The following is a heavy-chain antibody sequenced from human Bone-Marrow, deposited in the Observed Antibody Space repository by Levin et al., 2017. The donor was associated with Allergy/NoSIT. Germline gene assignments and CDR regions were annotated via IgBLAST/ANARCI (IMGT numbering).Heavy chain of an antibody. D-gene: IGHD3-10*01. CDR3: ARTLSASWDAFDI. CDR2: INGDASST. J-gene: IGHJ3*02. CDR1: GFTFNIYW. V-gene: IGHV3-74*01. Sequence: GESLKISCAASGFTFNIYWMHWVRQAPGKGLVWVSRINGDASSTSYADFVKGRFTISRDNAINTLNLQMNSLRAEDTAVYYCARTLSASWDAFDIWGPGTAVTVSS.